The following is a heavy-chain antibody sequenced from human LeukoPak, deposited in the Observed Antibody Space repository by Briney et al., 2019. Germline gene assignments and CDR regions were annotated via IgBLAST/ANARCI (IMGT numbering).Heavy chain of an antibody. J-gene: IGHJ6*02. CDR3: ARLIVIVLTGVYYYYTIDA. Sequence: SQTLSLTCTVAAYSISTGGYDWGWIRQHRERGLEWIGYIYYSGSTHYNPSLQSRVTISVDTSKNQFSLNLNSVTAAERGGYGCARLIVIVLTGVYYYYTIDAWGQGTTVTVSS. D-gene: IGHD2/OR15-2a*01. CDR2: IYYSGST. CDR1: AYSISTGGYD. V-gene: IGHV4-31*02.